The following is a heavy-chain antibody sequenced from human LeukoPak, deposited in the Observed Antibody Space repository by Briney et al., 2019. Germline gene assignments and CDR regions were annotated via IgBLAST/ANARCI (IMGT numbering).Heavy chain of an antibody. D-gene: IGHD5-24*01. Sequence: GGSLRLSCTASGFTFGDYAMTWVRQAPGKGLEWVGFIRSKVYGGTPEYAASVKGRFTISRDDSQGIAYLQMNSLKTEDTAVYYCARDATIDAFDIWGQGTMVTVSS. J-gene: IGHJ3*02. CDR1: GFTFGDYA. V-gene: IGHV3-49*04. CDR3: ARDATIDAFDI. CDR2: IRSKVYGGTP.